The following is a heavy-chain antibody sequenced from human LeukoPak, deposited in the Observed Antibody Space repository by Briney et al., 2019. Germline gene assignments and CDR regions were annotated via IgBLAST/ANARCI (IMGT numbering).Heavy chain of an antibody. J-gene: IGHJ6*03. CDR2: IYYSGST. Sequence: PSETLSLTCTVSGGSISSYYWSWIRQPPGKGLEWIGYIYYSGSTNYNPSLKSRVTISVDTSENQFSLKLSSVTAADTAVYYCARYYYGSGSSEYYYYYMDVWGKGTTVTVSS. V-gene: IGHV4-59*01. D-gene: IGHD3-10*01. CDR3: ARYYYGSGSSEYYYYYMDV. CDR1: GGSISSYY.